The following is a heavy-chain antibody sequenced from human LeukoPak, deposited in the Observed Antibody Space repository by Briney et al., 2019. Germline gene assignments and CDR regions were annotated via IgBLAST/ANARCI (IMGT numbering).Heavy chain of an antibody. Sequence: GGSLRLSCAASGFTFSSYAMHWVRQAPGKGLEWVAVISYDGSNKYYADSVKGRFTISRDNSKNTLYLQMNSLRAGDTAVYYCAPLGQQLNWGQGALVTVSS. CDR2: ISYDGSNK. J-gene: IGHJ4*02. V-gene: IGHV3-30-3*01. CDR3: APLGQQLN. CDR1: GFTFSSYA. D-gene: IGHD6-13*01.